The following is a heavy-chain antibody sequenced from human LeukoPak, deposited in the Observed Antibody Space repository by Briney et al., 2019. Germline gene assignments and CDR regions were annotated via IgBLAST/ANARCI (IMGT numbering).Heavy chain of an antibody. V-gene: IGHV4-61*08. Sequence: SETLSLTCTVSGGSISSDDYYWSWIRQPPGKGLEWIGYIYYSGSTNYNPSLKSRVTISVDTSKNQFSLKLSSVTAADTAVYYRARDTGFLTMIDPRGAWFDPWGQGTLVTVSS. CDR2: IYYSGST. J-gene: IGHJ5*02. CDR3: ARDTGFLTMIDPRGAWFDP. D-gene: IGHD3-22*01. CDR1: GGSISSDDYY.